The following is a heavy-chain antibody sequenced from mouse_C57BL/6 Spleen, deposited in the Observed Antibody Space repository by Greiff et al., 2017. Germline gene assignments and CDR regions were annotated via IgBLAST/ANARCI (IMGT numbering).Heavy chain of an antibody. CDR1: GYTFTSYW. Sequence: QVQLKQPGAELVMPGASVKLSCKASGYTFTSYWMHWVKQRPGQGLEWIGEIDPSDSFTNYNQKFKGKSTLTVDKSSSTAYMQLSSLTSEDSAVYYCARGPSNFYYFDYWGQGTTLTVSS. D-gene: IGHD4-1*01. CDR3: ARGPSNFYYFDY. V-gene: IGHV1-69*01. CDR2: IDPSDSFT. J-gene: IGHJ2*01.